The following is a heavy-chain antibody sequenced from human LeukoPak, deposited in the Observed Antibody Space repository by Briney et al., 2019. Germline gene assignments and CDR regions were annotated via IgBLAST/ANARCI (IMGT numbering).Heavy chain of an antibody. CDR2: IYYSGST. CDR3: ARNREYSSWWWFDP. Sequence: SETLSLTCTVSGGSISSYYWSWIRQPPGKGLEWIGYIYYSGSTNYNPSLKSRVTISVDTSKNQFSLKLTSVTAADTAVYYCARNREYSSWWWFDPWGQGTLVTVSS. J-gene: IGHJ5*02. V-gene: IGHV4-59*01. D-gene: IGHD6-6*01. CDR1: GGSISSYY.